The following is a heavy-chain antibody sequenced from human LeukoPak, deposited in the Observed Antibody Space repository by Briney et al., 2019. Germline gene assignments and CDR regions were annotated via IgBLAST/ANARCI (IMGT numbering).Heavy chain of an antibody. V-gene: IGHV3-48*03. D-gene: IGHD2-15*01. J-gene: IGHJ6*03. Sequence: PGGSLRLSCAASGFTFSSYEMNWVRQAPGKGLEWVSYISSSGSTIYYADSVKGRFTISRDNAKNSLHLQMNSLRAEDTAVYYCVRVRITYDYYYMDVWGKGTTVTISS. CDR1: GFTFSSYE. CDR3: VRVRITYDYYYMDV. CDR2: ISSSGSTI.